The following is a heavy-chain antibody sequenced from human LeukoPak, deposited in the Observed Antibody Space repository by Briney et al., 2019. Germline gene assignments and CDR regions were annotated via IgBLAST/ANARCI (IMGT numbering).Heavy chain of an antibody. CDR2: IYYSGST. J-gene: IGHJ4*02. V-gene: IGHV4-30-4*01. D-gene: IGHD1-14*01. CDR3: ATVPPHGDTDY. CDR1: GGSISSGDYY. Sequence: SETLSLTCTVSGGSISSGDYYWSWIRQPPGKGLEWIGYIYYSGSTYYNPSLNSRVTISVDTSKNQFSLTLSSVTAADTAVYYCATVPPHGDTDYWGQGTLVTVSS.